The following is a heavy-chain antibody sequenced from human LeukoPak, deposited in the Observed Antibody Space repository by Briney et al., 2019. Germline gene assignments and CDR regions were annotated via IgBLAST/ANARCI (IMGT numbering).Heavy chain of an antibody. CDR2: ISSNGGST. CDR3: AGADRYCSGGSCPISDY. CDR1: GFTFSSYA. V-gene: IGHV3-64*01. D-gene: IGHD2-15*01. Sequence: GGSLRLSCAASGFTFSSYAMHWVRQAPGKGLEYVSAISSNGGSTYYANSVKGRFTISRDNSKNTLYLQMGSLRAEDMAVYYCAGADRYCSGGSCPISDYWGQGTLVTVSS. J-gene: IGHJ4*02.